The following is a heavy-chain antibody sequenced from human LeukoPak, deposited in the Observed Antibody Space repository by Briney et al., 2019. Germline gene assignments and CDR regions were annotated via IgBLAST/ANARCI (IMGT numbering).Heavy chain of an antibody. J-gene: IGHJ4*02. V-gene: IGHV3-21*01. CDR2: ISGSGSSI. Sequence: PGGSLRLSCAASGFIFSGYGMSWVRQAPGKGLQWISFISGSGSSIYYADSVKGRFTISRDNAENSLYLQMNNLRADDTAVYYCARDRSGSYPYYFDYWGQGTLVTVSS. CDR3: ARDRSGSYPYYFDY. D-gene: IGHD1-26*01. CDR1: GFIFSGYG.